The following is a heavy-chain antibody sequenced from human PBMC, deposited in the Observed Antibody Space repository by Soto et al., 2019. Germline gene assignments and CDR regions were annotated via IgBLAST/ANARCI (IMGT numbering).Heavy chain of an antibody. Sequence: GGSLRLSCAASGFTFSSYAMSWVRQAPGKGLEWVSAISGSGGSTYYADSVKGRFTISRDNSKNTLYLQMNSLRAEDTAVYYCAKDRIQLWSPSAPYYFDYWGQGTLVTVSS. V-gene: IGHV3-23*01. J-gene: IGHJ4*02. CDR1: GFTFSSYA. CDR3: AKDRIQLWSPSAPYYFDY. CDR2: ISGSGGST. D-gene: IGHD5-18*01.